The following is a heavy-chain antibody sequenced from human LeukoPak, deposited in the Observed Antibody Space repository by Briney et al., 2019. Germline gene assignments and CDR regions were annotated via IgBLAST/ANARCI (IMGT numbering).Heavy chain of an antibody. Sequence: ASVKVSCKASGYTFTSYYMHWVRQAPGQGLEWMGIINPSGGSTSYAQKFQGRVTMTRDTSTSTVYMELSSLRSEDTAVYYCARAESPHYYGSGSYLDPWGQGTLVTVSS. CDR2: INPSGGST. V-gene: IGHV1-46*01. J-gene: IGHJ5*02. D-gene: IGHD3-10*01. CDR3: ARAESPHYYGSGSYLDP. CDR1: GYTFTSYY.